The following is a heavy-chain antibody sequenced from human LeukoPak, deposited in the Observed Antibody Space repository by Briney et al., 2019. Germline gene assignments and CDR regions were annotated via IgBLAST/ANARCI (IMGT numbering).Heavy chain of an antibody. CDR3: ARGLYNWNHFFDY. V-gene: IGHV4-4*07. J-gene: IGHJ4*02. Sequence: SETLSLTCTVSGGSISGYYWSWIRQPAGEGLEWIGRIYTSGSTNYSPSLKSRVTMSVDTSKNQFSLRLTSVTAADTAVYYCARGLYNWNHFFDYGGQGPLVTVSS. D-gene: IGHD1-20*01. CDR2: IYTSGST. CDR1: GGSISGYY.